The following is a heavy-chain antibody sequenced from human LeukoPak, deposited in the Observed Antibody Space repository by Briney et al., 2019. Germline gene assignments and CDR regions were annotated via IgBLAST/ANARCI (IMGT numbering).Heavy chain of an antibody. CDR1: GGTFSSYA. J-gene: IGHJ6*02. V-gene: IGHV1-18*01. D-gene: IGHD6-13*01. CDR3: ARGESYSSSWYRPAYYYYGMDV. Sequence: ASVKVSCKASGGTFSSYAISWVRQAPGQGLEWMGWISAYNGNTNYAQKLQGRVTMTTDTSTSTAYMELRSLRSDDTAVYYCARGESYSSSWYRPAYYYYGMDVWGQGTTVTVSS. CDR2: ISAYNGNT.